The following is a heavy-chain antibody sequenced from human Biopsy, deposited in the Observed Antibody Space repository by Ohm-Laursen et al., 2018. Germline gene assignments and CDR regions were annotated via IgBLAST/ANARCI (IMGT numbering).Heavy chain of an antibody. CDR2: FYGSGNT. V-gene: IGHV4-59*11. CDR1: GASLSSHY. Sequence: GTLSLTCTVSGASLSSHYWSWIRQPPGKGLEWLGYFYGSGNTYYNPSLKSRVTISVDPSKNQFSLKLNAVTAADTAVYYCAKGITVYGVVLPYYFDDWGQGTLVTVSS. J-gene: IGHJ4*02. D-gene: IGHD3-3*01. CDR3: AKGITVYGVVLPYYFDD.